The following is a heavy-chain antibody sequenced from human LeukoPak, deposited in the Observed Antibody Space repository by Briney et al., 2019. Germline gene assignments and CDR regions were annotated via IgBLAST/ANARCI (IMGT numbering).Heavy chain of an antibody. V-gene: IGHV3-7*01. J-gene: IGHJ4*02. Sequence: GGSLRLSCTASGFTFSYYWMNWVRRAPGRGLEWVASIKEDGSEKYYVDSVKGRFTISRDNAKNSVYLQMNSLRVEDTAVYFCVEGYFVNWGQGTLVTVSS. CDR1: GFTFSYYW. CDR2: IKEDGSEK. D-gene: IGHD3-22*01. CDR3: VEGYFVN.